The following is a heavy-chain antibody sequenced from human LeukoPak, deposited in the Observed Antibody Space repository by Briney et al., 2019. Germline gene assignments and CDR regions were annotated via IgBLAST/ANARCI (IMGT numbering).Heavy chain of an antibody. CDR3: ARGEAAAGIRIRKRYYGMDV. Sequence: SETLSLTCTVSGASVSGKFWSWIRQPPGKGLEWIGEINHSGSTNYNPSLKSRVTISVDTSKNQFSLKLSSVTAADTAVYYCARGEAAAGIRIRKRYYGMDVWGQGTTVTVSS. CDR2: INHSGST. V-gene: IGHV4-34*01. J-gene: IGHJ6*02. D-gene: IGHD6-13*01. CDR1: GASVSGKF.